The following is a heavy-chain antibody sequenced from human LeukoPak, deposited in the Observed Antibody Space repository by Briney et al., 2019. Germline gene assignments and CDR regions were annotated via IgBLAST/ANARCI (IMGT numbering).Heavy chain of an antibody. CDR2: ISTYNGNT. J-gene: IGHJ5*02. V-gene: IGHV1-18*01. Sequence: ASAKVSCTASGYTFTSYDISWVRQAPGQGLEWMGWISTYNGNTNYAQKLQGRVTMTTDTITTTAYMELRSLRSDDTAVYYCARDHSGNWFDPWGQGTLVTVSS. D-gene: IGHD1-26*01. CDR1: GYTFTSYD. CDR3: ARDHSGNWFDP.